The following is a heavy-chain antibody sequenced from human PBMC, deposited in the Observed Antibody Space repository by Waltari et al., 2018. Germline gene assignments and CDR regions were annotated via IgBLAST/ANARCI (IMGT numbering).Heavy chain of an antibody. D-gene: IGHD6-6*01. CDR2: INHSGRT. CDR3: ARVPLAARPPYFDY. Sequence: QVQLQQWGAGLLKPSETLSLTCAVYGGSFSGYYWSWIRQPPGKGLEWIGEINHSGRTNYTPAPKSRVTISVDTSKNQFSLKLSSVTAAATAVYYCARVPLAARPPYFDYWGQGTLVTVSS. J-gene: IGHJ4*02. V-gene: IGHV4-34*01. CDR1: GGSFSGYY.